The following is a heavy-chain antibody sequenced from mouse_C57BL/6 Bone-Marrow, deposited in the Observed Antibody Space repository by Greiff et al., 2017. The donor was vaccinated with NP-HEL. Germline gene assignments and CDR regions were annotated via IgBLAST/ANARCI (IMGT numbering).Heavy chain of an antibody. D-gene: IGHD1-1*02. J-gene: IGHJ1*03. CDR2: ISSGGSYT. V-gene: IGHV5-6*01. CDR1: GFTFSSYG. CDR3: ARHGNWYFDV. Sequence: EVQVVESGGDLVKPGGSLKLSCAASGFTFSSYGMSWVRQTPDKRLEWVATISSGGSYTYYPDSVKGRFTISRDNAKNTLYLQMSSLKSEDTAMYYCARHGNWYFDVWGTGTTVTVSS.